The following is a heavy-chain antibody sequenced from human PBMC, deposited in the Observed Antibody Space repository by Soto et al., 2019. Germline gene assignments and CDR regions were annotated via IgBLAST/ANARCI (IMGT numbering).Heavy chain of an antibody. CDR3: ARHVNPWAQGAFDI. J-gene: IGHJ3*02. Sequence: TLSLTCTVSGGSISSSSYYWGWIRQPPGKGLEWIGNIYYSGSTYYNPSLKSRVTISVDTSKNQFSLKLSSVTAADTAVYYCARHVNPWAQGAFDIWGQGTMVTVSS. V-gene: IGHV4-39*01. CDR2: IYYSGST. CDR1: GGSISSSSYY.